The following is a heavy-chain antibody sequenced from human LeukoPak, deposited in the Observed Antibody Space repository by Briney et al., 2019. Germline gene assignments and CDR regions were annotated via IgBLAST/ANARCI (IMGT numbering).Heavy chain of an antibody. CDR3: ARSGSWGYYYYGMDV. CDR1: GFTFSSYE. D-gene: IGHD3-3*01. Sequence: GGSLRLSCAASGFTFSSYEMNWVRQAPGKGLEWVSYISSSGSTIYYADSVKGRFTISRDNAKKSLYLQMNSLRAEDTAVYYCARSGSWGYYYYGMDVWGQGTTVTVSS. J-gene: IGHJ6*02. V-gene: IGHV3-48*03. CDR2: ISSSGSTI.